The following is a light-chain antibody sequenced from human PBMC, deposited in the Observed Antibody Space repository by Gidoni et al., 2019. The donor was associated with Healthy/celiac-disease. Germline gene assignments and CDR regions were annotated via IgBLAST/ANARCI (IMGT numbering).Light chain of an antibody. Sequence: IQMTQSPSSVSASVGDRVTSTCRASQGINSWLAWYQQKPGKAPNLLVYTASTLQSGVPSRFSGSGSGTDFTLTISSLQPEDFATYYWQQASSFPLTFGGXTKVDIK. J-gene: IGKJ4*01. CDR3: QQASSFPLT. CDR1: QGINSW. CDR2: TAS. V-gene: IGKV1-12*01.